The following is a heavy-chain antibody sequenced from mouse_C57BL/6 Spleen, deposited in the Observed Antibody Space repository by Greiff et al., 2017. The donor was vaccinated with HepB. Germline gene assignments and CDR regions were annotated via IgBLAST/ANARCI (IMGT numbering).Heavy chain of an antibody. V-gene: IGHV7-3*01. Sequence: EVMLVESGGGLVQPGGSLSLSCAASGFTFTDYYMSWVRQPPGKALEWLGFIRNKANGYTTEYSASVKGRFTISRDNSQSILYLQMNALRAEDSATYYCARCGTIDWYFDVWGTGTTVTVSS. D-gene: IGHD4-1*01. CDR1: GFTFTDYY. J-gene: IGHJ1*03. CDR2: IRNKANGYTT. CDR3: ARCGTIDWYFDV.